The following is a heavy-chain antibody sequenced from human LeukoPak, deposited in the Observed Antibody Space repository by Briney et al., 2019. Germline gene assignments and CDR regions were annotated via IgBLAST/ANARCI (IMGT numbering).Heavy chain of an antibody. V-gene: IGHV4-59*01. CDR3: ARYRNIVGATFRFFDL. Sequence: PSETLSLTCTVSGGSISSYYWSWIRQPPGKGLEWIGYIYYSGSTNYNPSLKSRVTLSVDTSKNQFSLKLSSVTAADTAVYYCARYRNIVGATFRFFDLWGRGTLVTVSS. J-gene: IGHJ2*01. CDR2: IYYSGST. CDR1: GGSISSYY. D-gene: IGHD1-26*01.